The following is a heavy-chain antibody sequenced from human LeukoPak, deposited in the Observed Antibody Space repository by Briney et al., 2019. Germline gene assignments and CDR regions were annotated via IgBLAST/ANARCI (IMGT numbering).Heavy chain of an antibody. J-gene: IGHJ4*02. CDR3: ARAPTVTVQGDY. CDR1: GFTFSSYS. CDR2: ISSSSSYI. V-gene: IGHV3-21*01. D-gene: IGHD4-11*01. Sequence: GSLRLSCAASGFTFSSYSMNWVRQAPGKGLEWVSSISSSSSYIYYADSVKGRFTISRDNAKNSLYLQMNSLRAEDTAVYYCARAPTVTVQGDYWGQGTLVTVSS.